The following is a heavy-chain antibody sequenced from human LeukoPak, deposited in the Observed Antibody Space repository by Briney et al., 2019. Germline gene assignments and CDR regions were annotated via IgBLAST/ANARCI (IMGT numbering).Heavy chain of an antibody. Sequence: SGPTLVKPTQTLTLTCTFSGFSLTTSEVGVGWIRQPPGKALEWLALIYWDDDNRYNPSLQSRLAITKDTSKNQVALTMTNLDPLDTATYYCAHRRGVATREGVFYFFDNWGQGILVSVSS. D-gene: IGHD6-6*01. V-gene: IGHV2-5*02. J-gene: IGHJ4*02. CDR3: AHRRGVATREGVFYFFDN. CDR2: IYWDDDN. CDR1: GFSLTTSEVG.